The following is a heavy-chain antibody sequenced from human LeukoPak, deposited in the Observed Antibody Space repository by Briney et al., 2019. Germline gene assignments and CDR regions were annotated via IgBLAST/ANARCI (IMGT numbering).Heavy chain of an antibody. Sequence: GESLKISCKGSGYSFTSYWIGWVRQMPGKGLEWMGIIYPGDSDARYSPSFQGQVTISADKSISTAYLQWSSLKASDTATYYCARHSGPYGGNSPYWGQGTLVTVSS. V-gene: IGHV5-51*01. CDR3: ARHSGPYGGNSPY. CDR2: IYPGDSDA. CDR1: GYSFTSYW. J-gene: IGHJ4*02. D-gene: IGHD4-23*01.